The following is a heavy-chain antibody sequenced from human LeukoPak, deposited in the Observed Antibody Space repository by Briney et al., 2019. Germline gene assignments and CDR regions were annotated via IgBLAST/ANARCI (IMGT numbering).Heavy chain of an antibody. D-gene: IGHD4-17*01. V-gene: IGHV4-34*01. CDR1: GGSFSGYY. CDR2: INHSGST. J-gene: IGHJ4*02. Sequence: ASETLSLTCAVYGGSFSGYYRSWVRQPPGKGLEWIGEINHSGSTNYNPSLKSRVTISVDTSKNQFSLKLSSVTAADTAVYYCARAIGTVPYYFDYWGQGTLVTVSS. CDR3: ARAIGTVPYYFDY.